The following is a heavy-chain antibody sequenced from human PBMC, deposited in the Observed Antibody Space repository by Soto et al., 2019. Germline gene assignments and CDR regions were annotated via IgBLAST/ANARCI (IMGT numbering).Heavy chain of an antibody. J-gene: IGHJ3*02. CDR1: GYTFTSYA. CDR3: ARYRTVISAFDI. CDR2: INAGNGNT. V-gene: IGHV1-3*01. Sequence: ASVKVSCKASGYTFTSYAMHWVRQAPGQRLERMGWINAGNGNTKYSQKFQGRVTITRDTSASTAYMELSSLRSEDTAVYYCARYRTVISAFDIWGQGTVVTVSS. D-gene: IGHD4-17*01.